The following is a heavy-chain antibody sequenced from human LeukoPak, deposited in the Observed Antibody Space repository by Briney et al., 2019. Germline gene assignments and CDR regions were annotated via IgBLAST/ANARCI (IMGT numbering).Heavy chain of an antibody. CDR1: GFTFGSYG. V-gene: IGHV3-30*18. CDR2: ISYDGSNK. CDR3: AKAGNGYYR. J-gene: IGHJ5*02. D-gene: IGHD3-22*01. Sequence: PGGSLRLSCAVSGFTFGSYGMHWVRQAPGKGLEWVAVISYDGSNKYYADSVKGRFTISRDNSKSTLYLQMDSLRADDTAVYYCAKAGNGYYRWGQGTLVTVSS.